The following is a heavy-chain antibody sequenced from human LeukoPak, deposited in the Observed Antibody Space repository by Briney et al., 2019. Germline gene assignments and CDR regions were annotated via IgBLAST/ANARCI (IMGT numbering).Heavy chain of an antibody. J-gene: IGHJ6*02. V-gene: IGHV3-23*01. CDR1: GFTFSSYA. CDR2: ISGSGSST. D-gene: IGHD1-26*01. CDR3: ARDIVGATWGAFYYYGMDV. Sequence: GGSLRLSCAASGFTFSSYAMSWVRQAPGEGLQWVSGISGSGSSTYYADSVKGRFTISRDNSKNTLYLQMNSLRAEDTAVYYCARDIVGATWGAFYYYGMDVWGQGTTVTVSS.